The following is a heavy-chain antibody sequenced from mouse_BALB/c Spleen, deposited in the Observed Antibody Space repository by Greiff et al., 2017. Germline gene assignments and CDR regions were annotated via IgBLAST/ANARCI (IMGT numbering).Heavy chain of an antibody. CDR1: GFSFTGYG. J-gene: IGHJ4*01. D-gene: IGHD3-3*01. Sequence: QVQLKESGPGLVAPSQSLSITCTVPGFSFTGYGVHWVRQPPGKGLEWLGVIWACGSTNYHSALMSRLSISKGNSKSQVFLKMNSLQTDDTGICCYARDRGRDYAMDYWGQGTSVTVSS. CDR2: IWACGST. V-gene: IGHV2-9*02. CDR3: ARDRGRDYAMDY.